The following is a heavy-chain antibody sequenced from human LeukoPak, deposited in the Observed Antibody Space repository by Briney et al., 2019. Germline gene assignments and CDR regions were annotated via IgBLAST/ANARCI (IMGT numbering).Heavy chain of an antibody. CDR1: GFTFSRYA. CDR2: ISGSGGST. D-gene: IGHD4-23*01. J-gene: IGHJ4*02. CDR3: AKRGPATVATQAYFDY. Sequence: GGSLRLSCAASGFTFSRYAMSWVRQAPGKGLEWVSVISGSGGSTYYADSLKGRFTISRDNSKNTLYLEMNSLRAEDTAVYYCAKRGPATVATQAYFDYWGQGTLVTVSS. V-gene: IGHV3-23*01.